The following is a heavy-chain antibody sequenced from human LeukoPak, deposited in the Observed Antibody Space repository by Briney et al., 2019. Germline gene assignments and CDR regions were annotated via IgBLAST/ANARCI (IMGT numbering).Heavy chain of an antibody. D-gene: IGHD4/OR15-4a*01. Sequence: GGSLRLSCSASGFTFSGYAVSWVRQAPGKGLEWVSSITGSGGGTYYADSVRGRFTVSKDNSKSTLFLQMNGLRAEDTAVYYCAKDPLYGGDLKYYFDFWGQGALVIVSS. V-gene: IGHV3-23*01. CDR3: AKDPLYGGDLKYYFDF. J-gene: IGHJ4*02. CDR2: ITGSGGGT. CDR1: GFTFSGYA.